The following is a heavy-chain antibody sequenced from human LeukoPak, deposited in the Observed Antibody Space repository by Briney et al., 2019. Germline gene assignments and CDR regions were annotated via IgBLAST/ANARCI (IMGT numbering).Heavy chain of an antibody. CDR3: ARVPFARSSSWFQTLDY. D-gene: IGHD6-13*01. V-gene: IGHV1-18*01. Sequence: ASVKVSCKASGYTFTSYGISWVRQAPGQGLEWMGWISAYNGNTNDAQKLQGRVAMTTDTSTSTAYMELRSLRSDDTAVYYCARVPFARSSSWFQTLDYWGQGTLVTVSS. CDR1: GYTFTSYG. CDR2: ISAYNGNT. J-gene: IGHJ4*02.